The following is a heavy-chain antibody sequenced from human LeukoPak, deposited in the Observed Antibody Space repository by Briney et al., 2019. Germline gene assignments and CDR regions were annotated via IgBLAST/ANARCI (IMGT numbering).Heavy chain of an antibody. CDR1: GFTFSGYS. Sequence: PGGSLRLSCAASGFTFSGYSMNWVRQAPGKGLEWVSFISGGGGTIYYADSVKGRFTISRDNAKNSLHLQMDSLRVEDTAVYYCARNHEIDYYDSSGFYWGVEYWGQGTLVTVSS. CDR2: ISGGGGTI. J-gene: IGHJ4*02. CDR3: ARNHEIDYYDSSGFYWGVEY. D-gene: IGHD3-22*01. V-gene: IGHV3-48*01.